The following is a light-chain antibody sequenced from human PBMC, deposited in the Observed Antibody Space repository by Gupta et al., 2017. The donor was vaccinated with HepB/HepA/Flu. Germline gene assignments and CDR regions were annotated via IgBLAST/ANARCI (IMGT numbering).Light chain of an antibody. CDR3: QVWDSSTVV. Sequence: SYELTQPPSVSVSPGQTASITCSGDKLGDKYACWYQQKRGQSPVLVIYQDNKRPSGIPERFSGSNSGNTATLTISGTQAMDEADYYCQVWDSSTVVFGGGTKLTVL. CDR1: KLGDKY. V-gene: IGLV3-1*01. CDR2: QDN. J-gene: IGLJ2*01.